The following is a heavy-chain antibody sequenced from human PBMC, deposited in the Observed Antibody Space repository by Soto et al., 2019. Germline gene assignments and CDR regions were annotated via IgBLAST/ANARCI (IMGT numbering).Heavy chain of an antibody. D-gene: IGHD2-15*01. CDR3: ARGRKLLLSWFDP. CDR2: INHSGST. CDR1: GGSISGYY. V-gene: IGHV4-34*01. Sequence: SETLSLTCTVSGGSISGYYWSWIRQPPGKGLEWIGEINHSGSTNYNPSLKSRVTISVDTSKNQFSLKLSSVTAADTAVYYCARGRKLLLSWFDPWGQGTLVTVSS. J-gene: IGHJ5*02.